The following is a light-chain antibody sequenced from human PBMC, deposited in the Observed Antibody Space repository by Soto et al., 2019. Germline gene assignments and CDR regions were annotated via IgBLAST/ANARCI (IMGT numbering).Light chain of an antibody. CDR3: QQNGSSPWT. J-gene: IGKJ1*01. CDR2: GSS. V-gene: IGKV3-20*01. Sequence: EIVLTQSPGTLSLSPGERATLSCRASQSVSSSYLAWYQQKPGQAPRLLIYGSSSRATGIPDRFSGSGSGTDFTLTISRLEPEDGAVYYCQQNGSSPWTFGQGTKVEIK. CDR1: QSVSSSY.